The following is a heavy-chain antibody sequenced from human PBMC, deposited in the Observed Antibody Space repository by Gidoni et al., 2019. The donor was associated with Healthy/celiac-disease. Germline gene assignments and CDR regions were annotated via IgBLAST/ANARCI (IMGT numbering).Heavy chain of an antibody. V-gene: IGHV1-2*02. J-gene: IGHJ4*02. CDR3: ARDLGYGGVNTAMAREFDY. D-gene: IGHD5-18*01. CDR2: INPNSGGT. CDR1: GYTFTGYY. Sequence: QVQLVQSGAEVTKPGASVKVSCKASGYTFTGYYMPWVRQAPGQGLEWMGWINPNSGGTNYAQKFQGRVTMTRDTSISTAYMELSRLRSDDTAVYYCARDLGYGGVNTAMAREFDYWGQGTLVTVSS.